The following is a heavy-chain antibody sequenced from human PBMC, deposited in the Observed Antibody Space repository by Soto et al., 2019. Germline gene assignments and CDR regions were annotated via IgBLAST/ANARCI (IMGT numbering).Heavy chain of an antibody. CDR2: ISGRGGST. J-gene: IGHJ5*02. CDR1: GFTVSIFA. V-gene: IGHV3-23*01. CDR3: AREWHYFDP. D-gene: IGHD3-10*01. Sequence: EVQLLESGGGLVQPGESLRLSCAASGFTVSIFAMNWVRQGPGKGLEWVSGISGRGGSTYYADSLKGRFTISRDNSKDTVYLQMSSLRAEDTAIYYCAREWHYFDPWGQGTLVTVSS.